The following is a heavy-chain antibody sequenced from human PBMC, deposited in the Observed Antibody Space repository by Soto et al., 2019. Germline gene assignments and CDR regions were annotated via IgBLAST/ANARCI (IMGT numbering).Heavy chain of an antibody. CDR2: ISSSSSTI. Sequence: GGSLRLSCAASGFTFSSYSMNWVRQAPGKGLEWVSYISSSSSTIYYADSVKGRFTISRDNAKNSLYLQMNSLRAEDTAVYYCARAGWGFGELSNMDVWGKGTTVTVSS. J-gene: IGHJ6*03. D-gene: IGHD3-10*01. CDR1: GFTFSSYS. V-gene: IGHV3-48*01. CDR3: ARAGWGFGELSNMDV.